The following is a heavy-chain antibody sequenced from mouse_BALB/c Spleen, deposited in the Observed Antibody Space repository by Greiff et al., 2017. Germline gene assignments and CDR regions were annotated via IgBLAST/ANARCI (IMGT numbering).Heavy chain of an antibody. J-gene: IGHJ4*01. Sequence: EVHLVESGGGLVQPGGSLKLSCAASGFTFSSYTMSWVRQTPEKRLEWVAYISNGGGSTYYPDTVKGRFTISRDNAKNTLYLQMSSLKSEDTAMYYCARYGNYDAMDYWGQGTSVTVSS. D-gene: IGHD2-10*02. CDR1: GFTFSSYT. V-gene: IGHV5-12-2*01. CDR2: ISNGGGST. CDR3: ARYGNYDAMDY.